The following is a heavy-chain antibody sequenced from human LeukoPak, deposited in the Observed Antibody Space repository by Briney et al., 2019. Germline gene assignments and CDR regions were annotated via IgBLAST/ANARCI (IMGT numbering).Heavy chain of an antibody. V-gene: IGHV3-74*01. CDR2: INSDGSST. D-gene: IGHD2-21*01. CDR1: GFTFSSYW. Sequence: GGSLRLSCAASGFTFSSYWMHWVRQAPGKGLVWVSRINSDGSSTSYADSVKGRFTISRDNAKNTLYLQMNSLRAEDTAVYYCAREIRGYSVVYAFDIWGQGTMVTVSS. CDR3: AREIRGYSVVYAFDI. J-gene: IGHJ3*02.